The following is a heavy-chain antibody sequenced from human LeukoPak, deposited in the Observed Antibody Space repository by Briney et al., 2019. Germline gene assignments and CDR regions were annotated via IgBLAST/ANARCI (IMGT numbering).Heavy chain of an antibody. V-gene: IGHV4-59*12. CDR1: GGSISSYY. J-gene: IGHJ3*02. Sequence: SETLSLTCTVSGGSISSYYWSWIRQPPGKGLEWIGYIYYSGSTNYNPSLKSRVTMSVDTFKNQFSLKLSSVTAADTAVYYCARDDSSGYYSYNAFDIWGQGTMVTVSS. CDR2: IYYSGST. D-gene: IGHD3-22*01. CDR3: ARDDSSGYYSYNAFDI.